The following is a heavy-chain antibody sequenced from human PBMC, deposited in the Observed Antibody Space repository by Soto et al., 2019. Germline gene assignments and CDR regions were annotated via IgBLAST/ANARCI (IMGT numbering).Heavy chain of an antibody. D-gene: IGHD3-10*01. V-gene: IGHV4-39*01. Sequence: PSETLSLTCTVSGGSITSSSYYWGWIRQPPGKGLEWIGSIYYSGSTYYTPSLKSRVTISVDTSKNQFSLKLSSMTATDTAVYYCASAYYYGSGSYVGTFGYWGQGTLVTVSS. CDR1: GGSITSSSYY. CDR2: IYYSGST. J-gene: IGHJ4*02. CDR3: ASAYYYGSGSYVGTFGY.